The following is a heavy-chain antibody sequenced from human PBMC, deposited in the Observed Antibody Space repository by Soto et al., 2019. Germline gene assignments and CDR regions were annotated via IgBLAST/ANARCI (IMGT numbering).Heavy chain of an antibody. CDR1: DATSPKYV. V-gene: IGHV1-69*06. CDR2: IVPRFATS. Sequence: QERLVQSGAELRRPGSSVKFSGKATDATSPKYVSNWVHQAPEQGLQWMGGIVPRFATSKYAQKSQGRVTITPDTSTNIAYMELRSLRSEDTAVYYCNRGSEYDFWSGYLWGQGTMVSVSS. J-gene: IGHJ4*02. D-gene: IGHD3-3*01. CDR3: NRGSEYDFWSGYL.